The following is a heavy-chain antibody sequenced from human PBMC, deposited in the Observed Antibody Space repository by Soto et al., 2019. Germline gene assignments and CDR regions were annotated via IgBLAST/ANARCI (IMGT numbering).Heavy chain of an antibody. CDR1: GFTFSSYS. Sequence: EVQLVESGGGLVQPGGSLRLSCAASGFTFSSYSMNWVRQAPGKGLEWVSYISSSSSTIYYADSVKGRFTISRDNAKNSLYLQMNSLRAEDTAVYYCARPYSSVWENWFDPWGQGTLVTVSS. V-gene: IGHV3-48*01. D-gene: IGHD6-19*01. J-gene: IGHJ5*02. CDR3: ARPYSSVWENWFDP. CDR2: ISSSSSTI.